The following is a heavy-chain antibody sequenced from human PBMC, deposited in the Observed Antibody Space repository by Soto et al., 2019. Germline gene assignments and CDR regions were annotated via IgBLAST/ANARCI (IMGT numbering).Heavy chain of an antibody. CDR1: GGSISSYY. CDR2: IYYSGST. D-gene: IGHD3-3*01. CDR3: ARFGVHDFWSGYYGPLGAFDI. Sequence: PSQMLSLTCTVAGGSISSYYWSWIRKPPGKGLEWIGYIYYSGSTNYNPSLKSRVTISVDTSKNQFSLKLSSVTAADTAVYYCARFGVHDFWSGYYGPLGAFDIWGQGTMVTVSS. J-gene: IGHJ3*02. V-gene: IGHV4-59*01.